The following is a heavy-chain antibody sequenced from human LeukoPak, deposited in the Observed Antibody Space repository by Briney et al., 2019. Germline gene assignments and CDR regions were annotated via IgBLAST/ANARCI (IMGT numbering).Heavy chain of an antibody. D-gene: IGHD3-10*01. Sequence: GGSLRLSCAASGFTFSNYAIHWVRQAPGKGLEWVAVISYDGSNKYYADSVKGRFTLSRDNSKNTLYLQMNSLRAEDTAVYYCARDPGYYGSETWGQGTMVTVSS. CDR3: ARDPGYYGSET. V-gene: IGHV3-30*04. J-gene: IGHJ3*01. CDR2: ISYDGSNK. CDR1: GFTFSNYA.